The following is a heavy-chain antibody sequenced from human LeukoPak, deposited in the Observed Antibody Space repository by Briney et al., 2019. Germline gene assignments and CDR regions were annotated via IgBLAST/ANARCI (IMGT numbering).Heavy chain of an antibody. J-gene: IGHJ4*02. CDR1: GYTFTNYY. Sequence: GASVKVSCTASGYTFTNYYMHWVRQAPGQGLEWVGIINPSGGGAIYAQEFQGRVTMTRDTSTSTVYMELNSLRSDDTAVYYCASGQLRIAAAGTQGLPTHWGQGTLVTVSS. D-gene: IGHD6-13*01. V-gene: IGHV1-46*01. CDR2: INPSGGGA. CDR3: ASGQLRIAAAGTQGLPTH.